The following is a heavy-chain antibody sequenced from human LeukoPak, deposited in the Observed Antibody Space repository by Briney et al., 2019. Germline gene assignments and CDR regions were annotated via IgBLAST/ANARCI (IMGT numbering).Heavy chain of an antibody. CDR1: GYTFTNYY. CDR3: ARRTTAEVGTSINWFDP. Sequence: ASVKVSCKASGYTFTNYYIHWVRQAPGQGLEWMGWIHPNSGGTSYAQKFQGSVTMTRDTSITTAYMELSRLTSDDTAVYFCARRTTAEVGTSINWFDPWGQGTLVTVSS. D-gene: IGHD1-1*01. J-gene: IGHJ5*02. CDR2: IHPNSGGT. V-gene: IGHV1-2*02.